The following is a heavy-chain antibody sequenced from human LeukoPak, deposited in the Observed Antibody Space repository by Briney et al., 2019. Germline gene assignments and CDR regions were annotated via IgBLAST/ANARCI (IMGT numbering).Heavy chain of an antibody. CDR3: ARDLGGSYYVDYFDY. D-gene: IGHD1-26*01. CDR2: IIPILGIA. CDR1: GGTFSSYA. V-gene: IGHV1-69*04. Sequence: ASVEVSCKASGGTFSSYAISWVRQAPGQGLEWMGRIIPILGIANYAQKFQGRVAITADKSTSTAHMELSSLRSEDTAVYYCARDLGGSYYVDYFDYWGQGTLVTVSS. J-gene: IGHJ4*02.